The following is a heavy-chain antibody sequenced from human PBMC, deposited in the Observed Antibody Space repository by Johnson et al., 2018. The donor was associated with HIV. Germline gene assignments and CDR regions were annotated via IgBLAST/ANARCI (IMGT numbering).Heavy chain of an antibody. Sequence: QVQLVESGGGVVQPGGSLRLSCAASGFTFSSYGMHWVRQAPGKGLEWVAFIRYDGRNKYYADSVKGRFTISRDNSKNTLYLQMNSLRAEDTAVYYCAKAREYDSTGHDAFDIWGQGTMVTVSS. CDR1: GFTFSSYG. CDR3: AKAREYDSTGHDAFDI. J-gene: IGHJ3*02. CDR2: IRYDGRNK. D-gene: IGHD3-22*01. V-gene: IGHV3-30*02.